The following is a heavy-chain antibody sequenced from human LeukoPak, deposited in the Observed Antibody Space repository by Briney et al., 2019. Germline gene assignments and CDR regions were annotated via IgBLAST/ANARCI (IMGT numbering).Heavy chain of an antibody. CDR3: AKDANSSPDYFDY. CDR1: GFTFRSYA. D-gene: IGHD6-13*01. J-gene: IGHJ4*02. Sequence: GGSLRLSCAASGFTFRSYATHWVRQAPGKGLEWVAVISYDGSNKYYADSVKGRFTISRDNSKNTLYLQMNSLRAEDTAVYYCAKDANSSPDYFDYWGQGTLVTVSS. V-gene: IGHV3-30*18. CDR2: ISYDGSNK.